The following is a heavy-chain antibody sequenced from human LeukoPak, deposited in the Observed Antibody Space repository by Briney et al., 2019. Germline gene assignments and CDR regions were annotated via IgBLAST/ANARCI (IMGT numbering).Heavy chain of an antibody. CDR3: ARAAPPLYSSSTPFDY. CDR2: IYYSGST. D-gene: IGHD6-13*01. V-gene: IGHV4-30-4*01. CDR1: GGSISSGDYY. J-gene: IGHJ4*02. Sequence: SQTLSLTCTVSGGSISSGDYYWSWIRQPPGKGLEWIGYIYYSGSTYYNPSLKSRVTISVDTSKNQFSLKLSSVTAADTAAYYCARAAPPLYSSSTPFDYWGQGTLVTVSS.